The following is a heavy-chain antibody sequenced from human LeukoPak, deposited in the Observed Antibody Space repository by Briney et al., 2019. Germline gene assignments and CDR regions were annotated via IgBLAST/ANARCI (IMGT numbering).Heavy chain of an antibody. Sequence: SQTLSLTCAISGDSVSSNSIGWTWIRQSPSRGLEWLGRTYYRPKWYNDYAVSVKSRITINPDTSKNQVSLQLNSVTPEDTAVYYCARAVAGKLDYWGQGTLVTVSS. CDR3: ARAVAGKLDY. CDR2: TYYRPKWYN. CDR1: GDSVSSNSIG. D-gene: IGHD6-19*01. J-gene: IGHJ4*02. V-gene: IGHV6-1*01.